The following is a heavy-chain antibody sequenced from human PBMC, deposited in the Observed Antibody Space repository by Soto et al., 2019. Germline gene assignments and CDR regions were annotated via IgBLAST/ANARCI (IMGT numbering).Heavy chain of an antibody. CDR1: GFTFSSYG. J-gene: IGHJ4*02. CDR3: ARDRIVGAISGDDYFDY. D-gene: IGHD1-26*01. Sequence: QVQLVESGGGVVQPGRSLRLSCAASGFTFSSYGMHWVRQAPGKGLEWVAVIWYDGSNKYYADSVKGRFTISRDNSKNTLYLQMNSLRAEDTAVYYCARDRIVGAISGDDYFDYWGQGTLVTVSS. CDR2: IWYDGSNK. V-gene: IGHV3-33*01.